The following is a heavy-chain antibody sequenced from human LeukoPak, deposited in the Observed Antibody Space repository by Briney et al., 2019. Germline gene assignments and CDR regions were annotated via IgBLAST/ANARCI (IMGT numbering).Heavy chain of an antibody. CDR2: ISSGGSTI. D-gene: IGHD5-12*01. V-gene: IGHV3-11*01. J-gene: IGHJ4*02. CDR1: GFTFSDYY. Sequence: GGSLRLSCAASGFTFSDYYMSWIRQAPGKGLEWVSYISSGGSTIKYADSVKGRFTVSRDNAKKSLYLQMNSLKTEDTAVYYCTTYSGYDGIDYWGQGTLVTVSS. CDR3: TTYSGYDGIDY.